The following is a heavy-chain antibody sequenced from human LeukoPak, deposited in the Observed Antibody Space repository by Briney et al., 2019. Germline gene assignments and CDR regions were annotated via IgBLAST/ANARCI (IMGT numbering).Heavy chain of an antibody. CDR3: ARDPRPYWYFDL. CDR1: GYTFTSYG. V-gene: IGHV1-18*01. CDR2: ISAYNGNT. Sequence: EASVKVFCKASGYTFTSYGISWVRQAPGQGPEWMGWISAYNGNTNYAQKLQGRVTMTTDTSTSTAYMELRSLRSDDTAVYYCARDPRPYWYFDLWGRGTLVTVSS. J-gene: IGHJ2*01.